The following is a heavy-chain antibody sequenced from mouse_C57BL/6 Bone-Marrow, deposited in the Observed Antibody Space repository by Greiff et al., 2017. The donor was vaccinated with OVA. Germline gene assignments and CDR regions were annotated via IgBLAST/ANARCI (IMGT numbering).Heavy chain of an antibody. CDR3: ARQYDYDKFAY. J-gene: IGHJ3*01. D-gene: IGHD2-4*01. Sequence: EVQGVESGGDLVKPGGSLKLSCAASGFTFSSYGMSWVRQTPDKRLEWVATISSGGSYTYYPDSVKGRFTISRDNAKNTLYLQMSSLKSEDTAMYYCARQYDYDKFAYWGQGTLVTVSA. CDR2: ISSGGSYT. CDR1: GFTFSSYG. V-gene: IGHV5-6*01.